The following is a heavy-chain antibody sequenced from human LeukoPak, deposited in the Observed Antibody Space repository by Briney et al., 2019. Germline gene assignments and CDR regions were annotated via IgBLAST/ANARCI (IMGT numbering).Heavy chain of an antibody. D-gene: IGHD3-10*01. Sequence: ASVTVSCKASGYTFTTYGISWVRQAPGQGLEWMGWISAYNGNTNYAQKLQGRVTMTTDTSTSTAYMELRSLRSDDTAVYYCAISDITMVRGVMVYWGQGTLVTVSS. CDR2: ISAYNGNT. CDR1: GYTFTTYG. CDR3: AISDITMVRGVMVY. V-gene: IGHV1-18*01. J-gene: IGHJ4*02.